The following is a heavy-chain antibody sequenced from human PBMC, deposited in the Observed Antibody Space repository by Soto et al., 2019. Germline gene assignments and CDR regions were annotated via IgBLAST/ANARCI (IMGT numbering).Heavy chain of an antibody. CDR1: GDSVSSNSAA. V-gene: IGHV6-1*01. D-gene: IGHD3-3*01. CDR3: ARVYADFWGGLTSNGMDV. J-gene: IGHJ6*02. Sequence: PSQTLSLTCAISGDSVSSNSAAWNWIRQSPSRGLEWLGRTYYRSKWYNDYAVSVKSRITINPDTSKNQFSLQLNSVTPEDTAVYYCARVYADFWGGLTSNGMDVWGQGTTVTVSS. CDR2: TYYRSKWYN.